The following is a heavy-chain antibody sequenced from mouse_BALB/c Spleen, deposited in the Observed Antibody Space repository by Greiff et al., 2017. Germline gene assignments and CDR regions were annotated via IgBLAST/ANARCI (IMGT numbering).Heavy chain of an antibody. CDR1: GDSITSGY. D-gene: IGHD2-1*01. V-gene: IGHV3-8*02. Sequence: EVQLQESGPSLVKPSQTLSLTCSVTGDSITSGYWNWIRKFPGNKLEYMGYISYSGSTYYNPSLKSRISITRDTSKNQYYLQLNSVTTEDTATYYCARGGKGNFYFDYWGQGTTLTVSS. CDR3: ARGGKGNFYFDY. CDR2: ISYSGST. J-gene: IGHJ2*01.